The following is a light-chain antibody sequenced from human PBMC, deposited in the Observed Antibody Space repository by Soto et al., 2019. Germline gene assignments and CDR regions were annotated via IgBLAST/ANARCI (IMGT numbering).Light chain of an antibody. Sequence: DIQMTQSPSSLSASVGDRVTITCRASQSISTYLNWFHQKPVKAPRLLIHGASTLHTGVPSTFSGSGYGTDFTLTITSLQPEDFATYYFQQNCSPPPTFVGGTKVEIK. CDR3: QQNCSPPPT. J-gene: IGKJ4*02. CDR2: GAS. V-gene: IGKV1-39*01. CDR1: QSISTY.